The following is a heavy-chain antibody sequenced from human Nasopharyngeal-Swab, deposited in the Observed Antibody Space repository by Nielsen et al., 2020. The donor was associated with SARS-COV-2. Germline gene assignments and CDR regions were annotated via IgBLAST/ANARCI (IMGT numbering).Heavy chain of an antibody. CDR1: GFTFSSYE. CDR3: ASSRAITIFGVTYFDY. CDR2: ISSSGSTI. D-gene: IGHD3-3*01. Sequence: GESLKISCAASGFTFSSYEMNWVRQAPGKGLEWVSYISSSGSTIHYADSVKGRFTISRDNAKNSLYLQMNSLRAEDTAVYYCASSRAITIFGVTYFDYWGQGTLVTVSS. V-gene: IGHV3-48*03. J-gene: IGHJ4*02.